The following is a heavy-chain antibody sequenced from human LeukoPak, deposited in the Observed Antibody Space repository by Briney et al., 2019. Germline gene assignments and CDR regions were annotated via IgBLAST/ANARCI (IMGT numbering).Heavy chain of an antibody. D-gene: IGHD2-15*01. CDR1: GCTFTSYW. J-gene: IGHJ4*02. Sequence: GGSLRLSCAASGCTFTSYWMQWVRQAPGRGRVWVSRINSDGSSTSYADSVKGRFTISRDNAKNTLYLQMNSLRAEDTAVYYCARSWVGQPPGYWGQGTLVTVSS. CDR3: ARSWVGQPPGY. V-gene: IGHV3-74*01. CDR2: INSDGSST.